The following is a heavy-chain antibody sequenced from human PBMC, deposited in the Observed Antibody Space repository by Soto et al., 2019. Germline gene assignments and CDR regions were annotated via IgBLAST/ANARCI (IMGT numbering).Heavy chain of an antibody. CDR1: GFTFSSYA. V-gene: IGHV3-30-3*01. Sequence: PGGSLRLSCAASGFTFSSYAMHWVRQAPGKGLEWVAVISYDGSNKYYADSVKGRFTISRDNSKNTLYLQMNSLRAKDTAVYYCAREMVSAPCFDYWGQGTLVTVSS. D-gene: IGHD2-8*01. CDR2: ISYDGSNK. J-gene: IGHJ4*02. CDR3: AREMVSAPCFDY.